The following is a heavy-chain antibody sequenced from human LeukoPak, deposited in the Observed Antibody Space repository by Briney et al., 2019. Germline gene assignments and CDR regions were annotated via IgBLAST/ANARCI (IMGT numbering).Heavy chain of an antibody. CDR1: GGTFSSFA. CDR3: AREGRDGYHWVFDY. V-gene: IGHV1-69*06. CDR2: ITPIFGTS. D-gene: IGHD5-24*01. J-gene: IGHJ4*02. Sequence: SVKVSCKASGGTFSSFAISWVRQAPGQGLEWMGGITPIFGTSNYAQKFQGRITINADKSTSTAYMELSSLRSEDTAVYYRAREGRDGYHWVFDYWGQGTLVTVSS.